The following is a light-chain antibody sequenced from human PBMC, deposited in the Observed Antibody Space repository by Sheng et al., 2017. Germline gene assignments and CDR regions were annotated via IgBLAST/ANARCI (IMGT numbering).Light chain of an antibody. CDR1: ISDVGSYNL. J-gene: IGLJ1*01. Sequence: QSALTQPASVSGSPGQSITISCSGTISDVGSYNLVSWYQQHSGKAPKLLIYEVSKRPSGVSNRFSGSKSGNTASLTISGLQAEDETDYFCCSYAGSRAFVFGAGTKVTV. V-gene: IGLV2-23*02. CDR3: CSYAGSRAFV. CDR2: EVS.